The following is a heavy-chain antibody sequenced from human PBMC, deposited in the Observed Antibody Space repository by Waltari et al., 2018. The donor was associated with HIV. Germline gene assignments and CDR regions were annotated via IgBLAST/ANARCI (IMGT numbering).Heavy chain of an antibody. Sequence: QVQLVESGGGMVQPGGSLRLSCAATGFSFSDYAMHWVGQAPGKGLELVAVVWYDGTNKHYADSVKGRFLISRDNSKRTLYLQMNHLTAEDTAVYYCARDLQATVAVDYFDFWGQGTLVTVSS. CDR3: ARDLQATVAVDYFDF. CDR1: GFSFSDYA. J-gene: IGHJ4*02. CDR2: VWYDGTNK. V-gene: IGHV3-33*01.